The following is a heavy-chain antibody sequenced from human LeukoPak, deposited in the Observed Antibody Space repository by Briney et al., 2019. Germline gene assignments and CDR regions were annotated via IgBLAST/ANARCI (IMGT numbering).Heavy chain of an antibody. V-gene: IGHV3-21*01. CDR3: ARDTSMVIDY. CDR1: GFIFSSYS. D-gene: IGHD5-18*01. CDR2: ITSSSSSI. Sequence: PGGSLRLSCAASGFIFSSYSMNWVRQAPGKGLEWVSSITSSSSSIYYADSVKGRFTISRDNAKNSLSLQMNSLRAEDTAVYYCARDTSMVIDYWGQGTLVTVSS. J-gene: IGHJ4*02.